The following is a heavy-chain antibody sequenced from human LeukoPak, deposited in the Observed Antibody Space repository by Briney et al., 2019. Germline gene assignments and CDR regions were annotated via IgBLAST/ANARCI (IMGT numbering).Heavy chain of an antibody. CDR1: GYTFSGYY. J-gene: IGHJ4*02. Sequence: ASVKVSCKASGYTFSGYYLHWVRQAPGQGLEWMGWINPNSGGTNSAQKFQGRVTMTRDTSIITAYMELSRLRSDDTAVYFCARGNLWFGELMTYFDYWGQGTLVTVSS. CDR3: ARGNLWFGELMTYFDY. D-gene: IGHD3-10*01. CDR2: INPNSGGT. V-gene: IGHV1-2*02.